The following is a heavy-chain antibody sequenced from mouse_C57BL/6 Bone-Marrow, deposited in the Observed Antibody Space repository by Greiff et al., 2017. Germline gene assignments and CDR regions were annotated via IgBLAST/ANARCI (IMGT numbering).Heavy chain of an antibody. D-gene: IGHD2-2*01. CDR2: ISNGGGST. J-gene: IGHJ1*03. CDR1: GFTFSDYY. Sequence: EVQRVESGGGLVQPGGSLKLSCAASGFTFSDYYMYWVRQTPEKRLEWVASISNGGGSTYYPDTVKGRFTLSRDNAKNTLYLQMSRLKSEYTDMYYYARHIWLGWYCDVWGTGTTVTVSS. V-gene: IGHV5-12*01. CDR3: ARHIWLGWYCDV.